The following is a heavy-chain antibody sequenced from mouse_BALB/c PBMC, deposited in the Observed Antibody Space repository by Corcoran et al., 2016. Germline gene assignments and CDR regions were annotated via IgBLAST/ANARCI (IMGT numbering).Heavy chain of an antibody. CDR1: GYTFTNYG. CDR2: INTYTGEP. V-gene: IGHV9-3-1*01. CDR3: SRDPAWFAY. J-gene: IGHJ3*01. Sequence: QIQLAQSGPELKKPGETVKISCKASGYTFTNYGMNWVKQAPGKGLKWLGWINTYTGEPTYADDFKGRFAFSLETSASTAYLQINNLKNEDTATYFCSRDPAWFAYWGQGTLVTVSA.